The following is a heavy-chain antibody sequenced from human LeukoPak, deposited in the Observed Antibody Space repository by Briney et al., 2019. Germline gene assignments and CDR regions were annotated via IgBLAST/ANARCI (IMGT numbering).Heavy chain of an antibody. CDR2: GSDSGGT. CDR1: GGSLNGHY. D-gene: IGHD2-8*01. Sequence: SETRSLTCAVYGGSLNGHYWSWIRQPPGKGLEWIGEGSDSGGTKFNPSLKSRVTISADTSKNQFSLKLTSVTAADTAVYYCAKNGQSGFSFDPWGQGTLVTVSS. V-gene: IGHV4-34*01. CDR3: AKNGQSGFSFDP. J-gene: IGHJ5*02.